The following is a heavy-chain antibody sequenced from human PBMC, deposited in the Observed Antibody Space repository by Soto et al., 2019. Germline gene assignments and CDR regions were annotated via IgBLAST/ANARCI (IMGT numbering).Heavy chain of an antibody. V-gene: IGHV4-59*01. CDR3: ARDQGLSFDY. D-gene: IGHD3-10*01. CDR2: IYYSGST. Sequence: SETLSLTCTVSGGSINSYYWSWIRQPPGKGLEWIGYIYYSGSTNYNPSLKSRVTISVDTSKNQFSLKLSSVTAADTAVYYCARDQGLSFDYWGQGTLVTVSS. CDR1: GGSINSYY. J-gene: IGHJ4*02.